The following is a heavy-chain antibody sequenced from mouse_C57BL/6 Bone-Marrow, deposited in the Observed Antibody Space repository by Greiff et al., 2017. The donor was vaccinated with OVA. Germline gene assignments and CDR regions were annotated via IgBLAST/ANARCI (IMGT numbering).Heavy chain of an antibody. CDR3: ARRYYDGGFAY. Sequence: DVMLVESGGGLVQPGESLKLSCESNEYDFPSHDMSWVRKTPEQRLELVAAINSDGGSTYYPDTMERRFIISRDNTKKTLYLQMSSLRSEDTAVYYCARRYYDGGFAYWGQGTLVTVSA. V-gene: IGHV5-2*03. J-gene: IGHJ3*01. CDR1: EYDFPSHD. CDR2: INSDGGST. D-gene: IGHD2-4*01.